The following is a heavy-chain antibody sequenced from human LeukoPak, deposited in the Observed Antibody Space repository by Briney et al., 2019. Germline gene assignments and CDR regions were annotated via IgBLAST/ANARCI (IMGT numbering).Heavy chain of an antibody. Sequence: GGSLRLSCAASGITFRNYWMSWVRQAPGKGLEWVANIKQDGSEKYYMDSVKGRFTISRDNAKNSLYLQMNSLRAEDTAVYYCARHYSGCDFDAFDIWGQGTMVTVSS. CDR2: IKQDGSEK. CDR1: GITFRNYW. V-gene: IGHV3-7*01. J-gene: IGHJ3*02. CDR3: ARHYSGCDFDAFDI. D-gene: IGHD5-12*01.